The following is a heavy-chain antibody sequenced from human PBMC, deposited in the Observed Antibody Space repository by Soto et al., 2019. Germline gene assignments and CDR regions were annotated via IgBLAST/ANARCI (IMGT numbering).Heavy chain of an antibody. V-gene: IGHV3-30*03. CDR3: ATRRPQDSSSWSFDY. D-gene: IGHD6-13*01. CDR1: GFTFSSYG. Sequence: QVQLVESGGGVVQPGRSLRLSCAASGFTFSSYGMHWVRQAPGKGLEWVAVISYDGSNKYYADSVKGRFTISRDNSNNTLYLQMNSLRAEDTAVYYCATRRPQDSSSWSFDYWGQGTLVTVSS. CDR2: ISYDGSNK. J-gene: IGHJ4*02.